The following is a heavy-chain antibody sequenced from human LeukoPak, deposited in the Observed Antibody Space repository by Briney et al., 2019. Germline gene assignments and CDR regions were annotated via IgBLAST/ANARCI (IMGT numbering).Heavy chain of an antibody. CDR3: ARDRGRCSSTSCYFPFDY. Sequence: PGGSLRLSCAASGFTFSSYAMNWVRQAPGKGLEWVSANSGSGDSTYYADSVKGRFTISRDNSKNTLYLQMNSLRAEDTAVYYCARDRGRCSSTSCYFPFDYWGQGTLVTVSS. J-gene: IGHJ4*02. CDR1: GFTFSSYA. V-gene: IGHV3-23*01. D-gene: IGHD2-2*01. CDR2: NSGSGDST.